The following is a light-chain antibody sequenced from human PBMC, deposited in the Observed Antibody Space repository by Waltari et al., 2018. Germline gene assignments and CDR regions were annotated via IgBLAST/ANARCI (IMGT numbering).Light chain of an antibody. J-gene: IGKJ5*01. CDR1: QPISSY. Sequence: DIQMTQSPSSLSASVGHRVTSTCRASQPISSYLNWYQQKPGKAPELLIYAAFSLQSGVPSRFSGGGSGTDFTLTISSLQPEDFATYYCQQSYSSPVTFGQGTRLEIK. V-gene: IGKV1-39*01. CDR2: AAF. CDR3: QQSYSSPVT.